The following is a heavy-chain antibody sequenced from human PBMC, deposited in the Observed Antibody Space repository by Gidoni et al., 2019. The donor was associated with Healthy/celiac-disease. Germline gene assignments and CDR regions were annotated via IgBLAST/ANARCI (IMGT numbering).Heavy chain of an antibody. J-gene: IGHJ3*02. CDR2: ISWNSGSI. V-gene: IGHV3-9*01. Sequence: EVQLVESGGGLVQPGRSLRLSCAASGFTFDDYAMHWVRQAPGKGLEWVSGISWNSGSIGYADSVKGRFTISRDNAKNSLYLQMNSLRAEDTALYYCAKDMGRFDAFDIWGQGTMVTVSS. D-gene: IGHD1-26*01. CDR1: GFTFDDYA. CDR3: AKDMGRFDAFDI.